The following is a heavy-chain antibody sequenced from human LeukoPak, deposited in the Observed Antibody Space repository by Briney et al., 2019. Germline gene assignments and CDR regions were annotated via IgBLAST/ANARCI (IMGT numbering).Heavy chain of an antibody. D-gene: IGHD2-15*01. CDR3: AGVGVVAATHNWFDP. CDR2: IIPIFGTA. Sequence: SVKVSCKASGGTFSSYAISWVRQTPGQGLEWMGKIIPIFGTANYAQKFQGIVTITADESTSTAYMELSSLRSEDTAVYYCAGVGVVAATHNWFDPWGQGTLVTVSS. V-gene: IGHV1-69*13. CDR1: GGTFSSYA. J-gene: IGHJ5*02.